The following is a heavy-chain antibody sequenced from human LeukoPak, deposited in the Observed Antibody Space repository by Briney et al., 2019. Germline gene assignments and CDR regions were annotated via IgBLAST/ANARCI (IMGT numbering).Heavy chain of an antibody. CDR3: ARDGAIWSGYPYYFDY. D-gene: IGHD3-3*01. Sequence: GGSLRLSCAASGFTFSNSAMSWVRQAPGEGLEWVSTISGSGSSTYYADSVKGRFTISRDNSKNTMYLQMNSLRAEDTAVYYCARDGAIWSGYPYYFDYWGQGTLVTVSS. J-gene: IGHJ4*02. V-gene: IGHV3-23*01. CDR1: GFTFSNSA. CDR2: ISGSGSST.